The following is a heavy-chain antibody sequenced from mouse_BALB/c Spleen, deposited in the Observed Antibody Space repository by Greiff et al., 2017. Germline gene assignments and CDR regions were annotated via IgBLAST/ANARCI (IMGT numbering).Heavy chain of an antibody. V-gene: IGHV1-76*01. CDR3: ARSLLRLDYAMDY. D-gene: IGHD1-2*01. CDR1: GYTFTDYY. Sequence: QVQLQQSGAELARPGASVKLSCKASGYTFTDYYINWVKQRTGQGLEWIGGIYTGSGNTYYNEKFKGKATLTADKSSSTAYLQLSSRTSEDSAVYVWARSLLRLDYAMDYWGQGTSGTVSS. CDR2: IYTGSGNT. J-gene: IGHJ4*01.